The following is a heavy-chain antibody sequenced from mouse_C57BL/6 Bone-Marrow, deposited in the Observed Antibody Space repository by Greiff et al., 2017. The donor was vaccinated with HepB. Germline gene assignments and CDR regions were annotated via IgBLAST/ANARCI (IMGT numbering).Heavy chain of an antibody. CDR3: VGKWFAY. CDR1: GYAFSSSW. CDR2: IYPGDGDT. Sequence: QVQLQQSGPELVKPGASVKISCKASGYAFSSSWMNWVKQRPGKGLEWIGRIYPGDGDTNYNGKFKGKATLTADKSSSTAYMQLSSLTSEDSAVCFCVGKWFAYWGQGTLVTVSA. V-gene: IGHV1-82*01. J-gene: IGHJ3*01.